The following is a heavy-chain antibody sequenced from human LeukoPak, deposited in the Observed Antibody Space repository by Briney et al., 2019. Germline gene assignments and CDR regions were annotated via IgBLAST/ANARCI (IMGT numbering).Heavy chain of an antibody. V-gene: IGHV4-30-2*01. Sequence: PSETPSLTCAVSGGSISSGDYSWNWIRQPPGKGLEWIGSIYHSGTTYYNPSLKSRVTISVDRSKNQFSLKLSSVTAADTAVYYCARGYYGSGSYSDYWGQGTLVTVSP. J-gene: IGHJ4*02. CDR2: IYHSGTT. D-gene: IGHD3-10*01. CDR3: ARGYYGSGSYSDY. CDR1: GGSISSGDYS.